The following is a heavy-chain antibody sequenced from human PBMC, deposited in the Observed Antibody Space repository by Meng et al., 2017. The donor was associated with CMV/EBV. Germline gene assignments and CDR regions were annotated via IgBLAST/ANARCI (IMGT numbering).Heavy chain of an antibody. Sequence: GESLKISCAASGFTFDRYTMAWVRQAPGKGLEWVSSISSTGTFIHYADSVEGRFTIARDNTKTSLYLQMDTLRAEDTAVYYCARVAYDYGDRHFAYWGQGALVTVSS. CDR1: GFTFDRYT. D-gene: IGHD4-17*01. V-gene: IGHV3-21*01. CDR2: ISSTGTFI. J-gene: IGHJ4*02. CDR3: ARVAYDYGDRHFAY.